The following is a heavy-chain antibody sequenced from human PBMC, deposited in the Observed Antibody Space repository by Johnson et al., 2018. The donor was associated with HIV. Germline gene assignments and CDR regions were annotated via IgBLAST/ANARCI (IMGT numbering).Heavy chain of an antibody. CDR3: AKGQVARGPLDI. V-gene: IGHV3-33*06. CDR1: GFTFSSYG. J-gene: IGHJ3*02. CDR2: IWYDGSNE. D-gene: IGHD2-15*01. Sequence: QVQLVESGGGVVQPGRSLRLSCAASGFTFSSYGMHWVRQAPGKGLEWVAVIWYDGSNEYYADSVKGRFTISRDNSKNTLYLQMSSLRVDDTAVYYCAKGQVARGPLDIWGQGTMVTVSS.